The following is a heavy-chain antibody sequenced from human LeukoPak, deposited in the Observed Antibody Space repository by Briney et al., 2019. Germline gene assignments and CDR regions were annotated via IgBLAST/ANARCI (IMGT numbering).Heavy chain of an antibody. D-gene: IGHD3-3*01. CDR1: GFTFSTYA. V-gene: IGHV3-48*04. J-gene: IGHJ5*02. CDR2: ISGSSSGSTSII. CDR3: ARDFWSGYYTEA. Sequence: GGPLRLSCEFSGFTFSTYAMNWVRQAPGKGLEWISYISGSSSGSTSIIHYADSVKGRFTISRDNAKNSLHLQMDSLSAEDTAVYYCARDFWSGYYTEAWGQGALVIVSS.